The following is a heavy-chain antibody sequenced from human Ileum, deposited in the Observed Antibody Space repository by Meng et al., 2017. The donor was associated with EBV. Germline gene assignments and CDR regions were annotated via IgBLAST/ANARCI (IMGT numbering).Heavy chain of an antibody. CDR2: IYNSGST. V-gene: IGHV4-30-4*01. Sequence: QVQLQESGPGLLKASQTLSLTCTVSGGSISSSNYYWSWIRQPPGKGLEWSGHIYNSGSTYYNPSLKSRITISVDTSKNQFSLKLSSVTAADTAVYYCARGQKGYFDLWGRGTLVTVSS. J-gene: IGHJ2*01. CDR3: ARGQKGYFDL. CDR1: GGSISSSNYY.